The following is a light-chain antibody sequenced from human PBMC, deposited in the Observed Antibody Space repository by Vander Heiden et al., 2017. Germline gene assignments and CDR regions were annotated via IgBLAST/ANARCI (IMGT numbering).Light chain of an antibody. Sequence: DIVMTQSPDSLAVPLGERATINCKSSQSVLYSSNNKNYLAWYQQKPGQPPKLLIYWASTRESGVPDRFSASGSGTDFTLTISSLQAEDVAVYYCQQYDRTPYTFGQGTKLEIK. J-gene: IGKJ2*01. CDR2: WAS. CDR3: QQYDRTPYT. CDR1: QSVLYSSNNKNY. V-gene: IGKV4-1*01.